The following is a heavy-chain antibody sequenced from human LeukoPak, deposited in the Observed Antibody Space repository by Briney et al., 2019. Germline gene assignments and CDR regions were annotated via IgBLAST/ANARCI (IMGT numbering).Heavy chain of an antibody. J-gene: IGHJ6*03. CDR2: INPSGGST. CDR3: ARDPYGPRTGYYYYMDV. D-gene: IGHD3-10*01. V-gene: IGHV1-46*01. Sequence: VASVKVSCKASGYTFTSYYMHWVRQAPGQGLEWMGIINPSGGSTSYAQKFQGRVTMTRDTSTSTVYMELSSLRSEDTAVYYCARDPYGPRTGYYYYMDVWGTGTTVTVSS. CDR1: GYTFTSYY.